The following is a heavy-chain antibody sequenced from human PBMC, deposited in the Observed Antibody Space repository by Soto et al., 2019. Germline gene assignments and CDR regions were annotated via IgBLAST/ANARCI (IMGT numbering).Heavy chain of an antibody. D-gene: IGHD3-10*01. CDR2: ISSSGSTI. CDR3: ARDRAPIWFGELDDYYGMDV. CDR1: GFTFSSYE. J-gene: IGHJ6*02. Sequence: GGSLRLSCAASGFTFSSYEMNWVRQAPGKGLEWVSYISSSGSTIYYADSVKGRFTISRDKAKNALYLQMNSLRAEDTAVYYCARDRAPIWFGELDDYYGMDVWGQGTTVTVSS. V-gene: IGHV3-48*03.